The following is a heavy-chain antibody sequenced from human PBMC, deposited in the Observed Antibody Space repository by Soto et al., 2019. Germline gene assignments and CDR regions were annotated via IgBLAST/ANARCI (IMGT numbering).Heavy chain of an antibody. D-gene: IGHD3-9*01. CDR1: GGTFDHAA. V-gene: IGHV1-69*01. CDR2: INPMFNST. Sequence: QVQLVQSGAEVKKPGSSVKVSCEAPGGTFDHAAITWVRQAPGQGLEWVGGINPMFNSTHYAQKFQGRVTNIAAAVTSTAFMELRGLTSDDTAVYYCARQIFAADYWGQGTLLVVSS. J-gene: IGHJ4*02. CDR3: ARQIFAADY.